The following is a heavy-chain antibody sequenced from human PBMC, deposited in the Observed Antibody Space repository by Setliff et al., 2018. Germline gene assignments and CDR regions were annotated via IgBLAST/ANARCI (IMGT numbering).Heavy chain of an antibody. CDR3: ARRWETGDQDAYDI. D-gene: IGHD7-27*01. J-gene: IGHJ3*02. V-gene: IGHV1-18*04. CDR1: GYTFTTYG. Sequence: GASVKVSCKASGYTFTTYGISWVRQAPGQGLEWMGWIGARNVKTNYAQKFQDRVTMTTDTSTSTGYMELRSLTSDDTAVYYCARRWETGDQDAYDIWGQGTMVT. CDR2: IGARNVKT.